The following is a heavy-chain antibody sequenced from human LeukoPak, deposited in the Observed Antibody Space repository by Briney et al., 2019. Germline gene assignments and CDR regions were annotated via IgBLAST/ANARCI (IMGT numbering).Heavy chain of an antibody. CDR1: GFTFSSYA. J-gene: IGHJ6*03. V-gene: IGHV3-23*01. CDR3: AKALATAYYYYYMDV. CDR2: MSGSGGST. Sequence: PGGSLRLSCAASGFTFSSYAMSWVRQAPGEGLEWVSPMSGSGGSTYYADSVKGRFTISRDNTKNTLYLQMNSLRAEDTAVYYGAKALATAYYYYYMDVWGKGTTVTVSS. D-gene: IGHD1-26*01.